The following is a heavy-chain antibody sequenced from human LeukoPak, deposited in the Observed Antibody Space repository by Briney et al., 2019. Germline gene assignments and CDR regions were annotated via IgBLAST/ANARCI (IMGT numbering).Heavy chain of an antibody. D-gene: IGHD3-10*01. J-gene: IGHJ4*02. CDR3: ASGIWFGELYPAY. CDR1: GYTLTSYD. Sequence: ASVKVSCKASGYTLTSYDINWVRQATGQGLEWMGWMNPNSGNTGYAQKFQGRVTMTRNTSISTAYMELSSLRSEDTAVYYCASGIWFGELYPAYWGQGTLVTVSS. V-gene: IGHV1-8*01. CDR2: MNPNSGNT.